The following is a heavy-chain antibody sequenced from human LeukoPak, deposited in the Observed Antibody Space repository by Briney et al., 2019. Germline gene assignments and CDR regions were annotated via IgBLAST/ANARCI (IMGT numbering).Heavy chain of an antibody. CDR1: GYTFTSYD. Sequence: ASVKVSCKASGYTFTSYDINWVRQATGQGLEWMGWMNPNSGNTGYAQKFQGRVTITRNTSISTACMELSSLRSEDTAVYYCARFGPTVGDYHRGPDYWGQGTLVTVSS. CDR2: MNPNSGNT. D-gene: IGHD4-17*01. CDR3: ARFGPTVGDYHRGPDY. V-gene: IGHV1-8*03. J-gene: IGHJ4*02.